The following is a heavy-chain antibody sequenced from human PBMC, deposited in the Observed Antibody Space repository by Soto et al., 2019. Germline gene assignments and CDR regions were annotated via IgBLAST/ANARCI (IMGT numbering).Heavy chain of an antibody. J-gene: IGHJ4*02. CDR2: IIPMFAKA. CDR1: GGTFSRYG. Sequence: SVKVSCKASGGTFSRYGISWVRQAPGQGLEWMGGIIPMFAKANYAQKFQDRVTITADESTGTAYMELRSLRFEDTAVYYCTRDGTLYDSSAYYYLYWGQGTLVTV. V-gene: IGHV1-69*13. CDR3: TRDGTLYDSSAYYYLY. D-gene: IGHD3-22*01.